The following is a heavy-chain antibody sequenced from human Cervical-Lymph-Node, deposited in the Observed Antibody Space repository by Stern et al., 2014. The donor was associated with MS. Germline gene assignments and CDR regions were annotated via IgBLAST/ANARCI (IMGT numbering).Heavy chain of an antibody. CDR1: GYRFTSYW. J-gene: IGHJ4*02. V-gene: IGHV5-51*01. D-gene: IGHD1-26*01. Sequence: EVQLVQSGAEAKKPGESLKISCEGSGYRFTSYWIAWVRQVPGRGLEWMGIIYAGDSDVRYSPSFQGQDTISVDKSITTAYLQWNSLKASDTAMYYCARRSTTYFDSWGQGTLVTVSS. CDR3: ARRSTTYFDS. CDR2: IYAGDSDV.